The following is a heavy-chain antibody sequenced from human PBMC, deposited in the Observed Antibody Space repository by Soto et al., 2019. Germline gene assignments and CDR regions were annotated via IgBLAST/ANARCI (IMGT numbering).Heavy chain of an antibody. CDR3: ASSTVFGVIALTPKTWFDP. Sequence: QVHLIQSGAEVKKPGSSVKVSCKASGGTFNNYAFSWVRQAPGQGLEWMGGIIPVFSAIHYAQNFQGRVTISANESTKTVYLDLSSLRSDDTAVYFCASSTVFGVIALTPKTWFDPWGQGTLVIVSS. D-gene: IGHD3-3*01. V-gene: IGHV1-69*01. CDR2: IIPVFSAI. J-gene: IGHJ5*02. CDR1: GGTFNNYA.